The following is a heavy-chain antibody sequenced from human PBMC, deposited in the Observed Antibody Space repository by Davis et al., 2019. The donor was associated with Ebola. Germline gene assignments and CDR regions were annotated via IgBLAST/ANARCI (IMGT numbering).Heavy chain of an antibody. CDR2: INPNSGGT. Sequence: ASVKVSCKASGYTFTGYYMHWVRQAPGQGLEWMGWINPNSGGTNYAQKFQGRVTMTRDTSISTAYMELSRLRSDDTAVYYCARGEQWLVRKAGGYYYYYGMDVWGQGTTVTVSS. J-gene: IGHJ6*02. CDR1: GYTFTGYY. CDR3: ARGEQWLVRKAGGYYYYYGMDV. V-gene: IGHV1-2*02. D-gene: IGHD6-19*01.